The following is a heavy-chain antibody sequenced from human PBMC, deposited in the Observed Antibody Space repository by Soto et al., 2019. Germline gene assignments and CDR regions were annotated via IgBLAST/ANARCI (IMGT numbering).Heavy chain of an antibody. D-gene: IGHD5-12*01. CDR2: IYYSGST. V-gene: IGHV4-39*07. CDR3: ARARSGYDSRDNWFDP. Sequence: SETLSLTCTVSGGSISSSSYYWGWIRQPPGKGLEWIGSIYYSGSTYYNPSLKSRVTISVDTSKNQFSLKLSSVTAADTAVYYCARARSGYDSRDNWFDPWGQGTLVTVSS. J-gene: IGHJ5*02. CDR1: GGSISSSSYY.